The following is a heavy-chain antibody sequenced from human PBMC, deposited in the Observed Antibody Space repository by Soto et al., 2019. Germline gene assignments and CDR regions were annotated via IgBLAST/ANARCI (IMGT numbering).Heavy chain of an antibody. D-gene: IGHD1-26*01. Sequence: ASVKVSCKASGYTFTSYYMHWVRQAPGQGLEWMGIINPSGGSTSYAQKLQGRVTMTRDTSTSTVYMELSSLRSEDTAVYYCARVSGSYNGMDVWGQGTTVTVSS. J-gene: IGHJ6*02. CDR3: ARVSGSYNGMDV. V-gene: IGHV1-46*01. CDR2: INPSGGST. CDR1: GYTFTSYY.